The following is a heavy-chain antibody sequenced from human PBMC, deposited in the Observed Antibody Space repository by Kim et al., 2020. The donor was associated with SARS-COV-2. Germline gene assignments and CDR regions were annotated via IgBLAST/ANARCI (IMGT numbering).Heavy chain of an antibody. CDR3: ARGTQYCGDGTWACFDY. V-gene: IGHV4-61*09. J-gene: IGHJ4*02. Sequence: SETLSLTCTVSGGSISSGYNYYWSWIRQPAGKGLEWIGHIYPGGSTHYNPSLKSRVTISLDTSNNYFSLKLNSVTAADTAVYFCARGTQYCGDGTWACFDYWGQGTLVTVSS. CDR1: GGSISSGYNYY. D-gene: IGHD2-21*01. CDR2: IYPGGST.